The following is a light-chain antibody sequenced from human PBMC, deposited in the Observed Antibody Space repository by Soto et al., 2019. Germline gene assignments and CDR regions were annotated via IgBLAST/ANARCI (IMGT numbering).Light chain of an antibody. CDR2: GAS. CDR3: QQRSNWPLLT. CDR1: KSVSNY. Sequence: EVVLTQSPGTLSLSPGERATLACRASKSVSNYVAWYQQKSGQPPRLLIYGASSRASGIPDRFSGSGSGTDFTLTISRVEPEDFAVYYCQQRSNWPLLTFGGGTKVDIK. J-gene: IGKJ4*01. V-gene: IGKV3D-20*02.